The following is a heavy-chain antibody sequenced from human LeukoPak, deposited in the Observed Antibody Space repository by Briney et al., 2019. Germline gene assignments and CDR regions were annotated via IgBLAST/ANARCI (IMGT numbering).Heavy chain of an antibody. J-gene: IGHJ4*02. CDR2: IYTSGST. V-gene: IGHV4-61*02. D-gene: IGHD4-17*01. Sequence: SETLSLTCTVSGGSISSGSYYWRWIRQPAGTGLEWIGRIYTSGSTNYNPSLKSRVTISVDTSKNQFSLKLSSVTAADTAVYYCARDRGAGSRFDYWGQGTLVTVSS. CDR3: ARDRGAGSRFDY. CDR1: GGSISSGSYY.